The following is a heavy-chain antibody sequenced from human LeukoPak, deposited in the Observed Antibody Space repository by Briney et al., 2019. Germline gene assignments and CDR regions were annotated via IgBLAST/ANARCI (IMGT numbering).Heavy chain of an antibody. J-gene: IGHJ3*02. CDR1: GGSISSYY. D-gene: IGHD3-16*02. CDR3: ARHYDYVWGSYRYSGAFDI. V-gene: IGHV4-59*08. CDR2: IYYSGST. Sequence: SETLSLTCTVSGGSISSYYWSWIRQPPGKGLEWIGYIYYSGSTNYNPSLKSRVTISLNTSKNQFSLKLSSVTAADTAVYYCARHYDYVWGSYRYSGAFDIWGQGTMVTVSS.